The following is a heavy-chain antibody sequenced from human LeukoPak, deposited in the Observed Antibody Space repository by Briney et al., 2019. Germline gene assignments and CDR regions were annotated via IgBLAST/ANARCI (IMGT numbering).Heavy chain of an antibody. D-gene: IGHD3-10*01. CDR2: INPNSGGT. Sequence: GASVKVSCKASGYTFTGYYMHWVRQAPGQGLEWMGQINPNSGGTNYAQKFQGRVTMTRDTSISTAYMELSRLRSDDTAVYYCASGYRNYGSGSYYNGFDPWGQGTLVTVSS. V-gene: IGHV1-2*06. J-gene: IGHJ5*02. CDR3: ASGYRNYGSGSYYNGFDP. CDR1: GYTFTGYY.